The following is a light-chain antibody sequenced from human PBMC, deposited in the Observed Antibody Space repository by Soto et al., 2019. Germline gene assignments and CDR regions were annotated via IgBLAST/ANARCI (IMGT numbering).Light chain of an antibody. Sequence: EIVMTQSPATLSVSPRERATLSCRASQSVSNNYLAWYQQKPGQAPTPLIYDASNRATGIPTRFSGSGSETDFTLTISSLEPEDFAVYYCQQRSTWPPITFGQGTRLE. J-gene: IGKJ5*01. CDR3: QQRSTWPPIT. V-gene: IGKV3-11*01. CDR2: DAS. CDR1: QSVSNNY.